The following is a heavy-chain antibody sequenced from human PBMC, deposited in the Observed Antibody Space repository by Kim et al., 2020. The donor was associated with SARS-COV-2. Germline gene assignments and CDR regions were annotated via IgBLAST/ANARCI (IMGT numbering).Heavy chain of an antibody. CDR3: ARGSWELLGDY. Sequence: TTYAQKLQGRVTMTTDTSTSTAYMELRSLRSDDTAVYYCARGSWELLGDYWGQGTLVTVSS. J-gene: IGHJ4*02. CDR2: T. D-gene: IGHD1-26*01. V-gene: IGHV1-18*01.